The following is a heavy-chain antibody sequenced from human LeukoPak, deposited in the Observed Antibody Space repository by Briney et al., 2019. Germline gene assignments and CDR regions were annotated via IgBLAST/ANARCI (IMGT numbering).Heavy chain of an antibody. CDR1: GFSFSDNY. V-gene: IGHV3-11*01. J-gene: IGHJ4*02. CDR2: ISGRGSTK. CDR3: ARQYRSCSPATCSFKHFDL. D-gene: IGHD3-9*01. Sequence: GMSLRLSCAASGFSFSDNYMSWIRQAPGKGLEGISYISGRGSTKYYADSMKGRFTISRDNAKNTLYLQMASLRAEGSALYYCARQYRSCSPATCSFKHFDLWGQGTLVSVSS.